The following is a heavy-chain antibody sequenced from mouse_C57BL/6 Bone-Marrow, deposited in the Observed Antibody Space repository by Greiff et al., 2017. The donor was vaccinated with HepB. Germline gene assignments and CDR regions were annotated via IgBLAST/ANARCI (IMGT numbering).Heavy chain of an antibody. J-gene: IGHJ2*01. CDR1: GYTFTDYE. D-gene: IGHD1-1*01. CDR3: TGREAYYYGSSPYYFDY. CDR2: IDPETGGT. Sequence: QVQLQQSGAELVRPGASVTLSCKASGYTFTDYEMHWVKQTPVHGLEWIGAIDPETGGTAYNQKFKGKAILTADKSSSTAYMGLRSLTSEDSAVYYCTGREAYYYGSSPYYFDYWGQGTTLTVSS. V-gene: IGHV1-15*01.